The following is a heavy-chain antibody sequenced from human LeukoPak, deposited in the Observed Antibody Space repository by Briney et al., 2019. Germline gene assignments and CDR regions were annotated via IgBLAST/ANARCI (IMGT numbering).Heavy chain of an antibody. CDR1: GFTFTSYA. D-gene: IGHD6-19*01. J-gene: IGHJ4*02. V-gene: IGHV3-23*01. Sequence: GGSLRLSCAASGFTFTSYAMNWVRQAPGKGLEWVSGITGSGGSTYYADSVKGRFTISRDNSKNTLYLQMNSLRAEDTAVYYCARGGGGWYEALDYWGQGTLVTVSS. CDR2: ITGSGGST. CDR3: ARGGGGWYEALDY.